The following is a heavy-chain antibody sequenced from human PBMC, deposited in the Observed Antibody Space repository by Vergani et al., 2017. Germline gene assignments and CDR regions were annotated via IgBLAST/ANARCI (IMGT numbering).Heavy chain of an antibody. D-gene: IGHD5-12*01. CDR3: AATISYYYYYMDV. CDR1: GGSISSGGYY. J-gene: IGHJ6*03. Sequence: QVQLQESGPGLVKPSQTLSLTCTVSGGSISSGGYYWSWIRQHPGKGLEWIGYIYYSGSTHYNPSLKSRVTISVDTSKNQFSLKLSSVTAADTAVYYCAATISYYYYYMDVWGKGTTVTVSS. CDR2: IYYSGST. V-gene: IGHV4-31*03.